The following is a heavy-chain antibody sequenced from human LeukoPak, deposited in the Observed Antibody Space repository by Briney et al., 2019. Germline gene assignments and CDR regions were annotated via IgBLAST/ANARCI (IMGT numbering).Heavy chain of an antibody. J-gene: IGHJ4*02. Sequence: GASVKVSCKAPGYTFISSYMHWVRQAPGQGLEWMGIIYPGGGTTTYAQNFQGRVSMTRDTSTSTGYMELSSLTSEDTAVYYCATYLSAVGRVTVDWGQGTLVIVSS. CDR3: ATYLSAVGRVTVD. V-gene: IGHV1-46*01. D-gene: IGHD3-16*01. CDR2: IYPGGGTT. CDR1: GYTFISSY.